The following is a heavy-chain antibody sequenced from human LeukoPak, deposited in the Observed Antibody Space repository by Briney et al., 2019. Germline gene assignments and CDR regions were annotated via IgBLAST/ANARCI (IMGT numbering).Heavy chain of an antibody. J-gene: IGHJ6*03. CDR1: GFTFSSYS. CDR2: ISSSSSTI. V-gene: IGHV3-48*01. Sequence: GGSLRLSCAASGFTFSSYSMNWVRQAPGKGLEWASYISSSSSTIYYADSVKGRFTISRDNAKNSLYLQMNSLRAEDTAVYYCARGVKWSYYYYYMDVWGKGTTVTVSS. D-gene: IGHD1-26*01. CDR3: ARGVKWSYYYYYMDV.